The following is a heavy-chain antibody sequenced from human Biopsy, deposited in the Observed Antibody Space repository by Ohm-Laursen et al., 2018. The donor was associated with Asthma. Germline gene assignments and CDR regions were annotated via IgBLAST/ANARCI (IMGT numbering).Heavy chain of an antibody. CDR2: ISYDGSSI. Sequence: SLRLSCTATRFTYEMHWVRQAPGKGLEWVAVISYDGSSIYYADSVKGRFTISRDNSKNTPSLQMNSLTAEDTAVYYCAREGVAGTHIEDWGQGTLVTVSS. CDR1: RFTYE. D-gene: IGHD6-19*01. J-gene: IGHJ4*02. CDR3: AREGVAGTHIED. V-gene: IGHV3-30-3*01.